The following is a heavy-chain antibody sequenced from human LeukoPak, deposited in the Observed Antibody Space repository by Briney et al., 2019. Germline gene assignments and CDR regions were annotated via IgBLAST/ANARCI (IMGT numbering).Heavy chain of an antibody. Sequence: GGSLRLSCAASGFSFHNFAMNWVRQAPGKGLEWVATVGSSGGVTNYADSVKGRFTISRDNSNYALYLQMSSLRVEDTAVYFCAKDLQSVYSSGWLHHYFESWGPGTLVIVSS. CDR2: VGSSGGVT. CDR1: GFSFHNFA. J-gene: IGHJ4*02. V-gene: IGHV3-23*01. CDR3: AKDLQSVYSSGWLHHYFES. D-gene: IGHD3-22*01.